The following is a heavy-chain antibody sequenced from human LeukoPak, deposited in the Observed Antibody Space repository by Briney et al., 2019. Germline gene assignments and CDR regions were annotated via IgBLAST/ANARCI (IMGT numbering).Heavy chain of an antibody. CDR3: ARGPSTGYWYFDL. CDR2: IYSGGST. J-gene: IGHJ2*01. D-gene: IGHD4-17*01. CDR1: GFTVSSNY. V-gene: IGHV3-53*01. Sequence: GGSLRLSCAASGFTVSSNYMSWVRQAPGKGLEWVSVIYSGGSTYYADSVKGRFTISRDSSKNTLYLQMNSLRAEDTAVYYCARGPSTGYWYFDLWGRGTLVTVSS.